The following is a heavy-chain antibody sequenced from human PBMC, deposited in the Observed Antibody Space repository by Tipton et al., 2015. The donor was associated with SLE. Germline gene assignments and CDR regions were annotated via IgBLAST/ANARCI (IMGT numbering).Heavy chain of an antibody. Sequence: GSLRLSCEASGFTFSSYAMSWVRQAPGKGLEWVSVIYSGGSSTYYADSVKGRFTISRDNSKNTLYLQMNSLRAEDTAVYYCAKASWELLLYSFDYWGQGTLVTVSS. CDR1: GFTFSSYA. D-gene: IGHD1-26*01. CDR3: AKASWELLLYSFDY. CDR2: IYSGGSST. V-gene: IGHV3-23*03. J-gene: IGHJ4*02.